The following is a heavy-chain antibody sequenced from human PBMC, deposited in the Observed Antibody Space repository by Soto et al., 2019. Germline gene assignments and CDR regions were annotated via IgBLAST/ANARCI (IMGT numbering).Heavy chain of an antibody. D-gene: IGHD2-2*01. CDR1: GATFSSYT. V-gene: IGHV1-69*08. CDR2: IIPFLGIA. CDR3: ARDCSSTSCYEPGDYYYMDV. J-gene: IGHJ6*03. Sequence: QVQLVQSGAEVKKPGSSVKVSCKPSGATFSSYTISWVRQAPGQGLEWMGRIIPFLGIANYAQKFQGRVTITADKSTSTAYMELSSLRSEDTAVYYCARDCSSTSCYEPGDYYYMDVWGKGTTVTVSS.